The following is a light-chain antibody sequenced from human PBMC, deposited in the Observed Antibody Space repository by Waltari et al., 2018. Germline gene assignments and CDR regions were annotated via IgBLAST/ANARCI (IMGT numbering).Light chain of an antibody. CDR3: MQRLEFPPT. Sequence: DVVMTKTHLTLPVTPGEPASISCKSSQSLLDSTAGNTCLDWYVQKPGQPPQLLIYMLSYRASGVPDRISGSGSGTDFTLKISRVEADDIGTYYCMQRLEFPPTFGPGTKVDI. CDR2: MLS. V-gene: IGKV2-40*01. CDR1: QSLLDSTAGNTC. J-gene: IGKJ3*01.